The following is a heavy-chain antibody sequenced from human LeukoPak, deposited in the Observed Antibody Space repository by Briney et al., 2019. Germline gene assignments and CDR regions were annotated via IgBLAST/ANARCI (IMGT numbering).Heavy chain of an antibody. CDR2: IYYSGST. J-gene: IGHJ6*02. CDR1: GGSISSYY. CDR3: ARESQEDHYYYYGTDV. V-gene: IGHV4-59*01. Sequence: SETLSLTCTVSGGSISSYYWSWIRQPPGKGLEWIGYIYYSGSTNYNPSLKSRVTISVDTSKNQFSLKLSSVTAADTAVYYCARESQEDHYYYYGTDVWGQGTTVTVSS.